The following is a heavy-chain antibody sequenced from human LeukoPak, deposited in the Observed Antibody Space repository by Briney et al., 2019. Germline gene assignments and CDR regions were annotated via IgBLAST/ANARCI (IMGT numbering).Heavy chain of an antibody. D-gene: IGHD6-13*01. CDR3: AKDRTRSSSWYGEFDY. V-gene: IGHV3-9*01. CDR1: GFTFDDYA. Sequence: SLRLSCAASGFTFDDYAMHWVRQAPGKGLEWVSGISWNSGSIGYADSVKGRFTISRDNAKNSLYLQMNSLRAEDTALYYCAKDRTRSSSWYGEFDYWGQGTLVTVSS. CDR2: ISWNSGSI. J-gene: IGHJ4*02.